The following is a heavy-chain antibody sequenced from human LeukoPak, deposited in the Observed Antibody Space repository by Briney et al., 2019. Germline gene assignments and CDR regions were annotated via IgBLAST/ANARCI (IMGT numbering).Heavy chain of an antibody. CDR3: ARVSRQWHGSFDY. V-gene: IGHV3-7*01. CDR1: GFTFSSYW. Sequence: PGGSLRLSCAASGFTFSSYWMSWVRQAPGKGLEWVANIKQDGSEKYYVDSVKGRFTISRDNAKNSLYLQMNSLRAEDTAVYYCARVSRQWHGSFDYWGQGTLVTVSS. J-gene: IGHJ4*02. D-gene: IGHD6-19*01. CDR2: IKQDGSEK.